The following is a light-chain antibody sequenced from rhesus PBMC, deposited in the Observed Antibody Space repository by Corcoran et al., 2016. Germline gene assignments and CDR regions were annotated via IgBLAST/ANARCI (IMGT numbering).Light chain of an antibody. CDR2: RTS. Sequence: EIVLTQSPTSMAVSQGETVTISCTASSSVSTSYLHWYQQKPGFPPRLLVYRTSSLASGVPGRFSGSGSGTSYTLKISSMEAEDAANYYCQQGNSIPLTFGGGTKVQIK. V-gene: IGKV3-31*02. CDR1: SSVSTSY. CDR3: QQGNSIPLT. J-gene: IGKJ4*01.